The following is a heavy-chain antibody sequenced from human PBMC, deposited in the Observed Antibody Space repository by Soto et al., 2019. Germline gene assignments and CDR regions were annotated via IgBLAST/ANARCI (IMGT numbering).Heavy chain of an antibody. CDR2: IYKSTTT. Sequence: LSLTCSVSGDSISTVDYFWAWIRQPPGQALEYIGYIYKSTTTYYNPSFEGRVAISLDTSKSQFSLTVTSVTAADTAVYFCARGRYCLTGRCFPNWFDSWGQGTLVTVSS. V-gene: IGHV4-30-4*01. J-gene: IGHJ5*01. D-gene: IGHD2-15*01. CDR3: ARGRYCLTGRCFPNWFDS. CDR1: GDSISTVDYF.